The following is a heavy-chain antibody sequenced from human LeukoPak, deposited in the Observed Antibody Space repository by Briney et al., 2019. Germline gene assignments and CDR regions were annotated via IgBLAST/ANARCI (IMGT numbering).Heavy chain of an antibody. CDR3: ASHYYGSGKLEN. CDR1: GFTFSTYS. Sequence: GGSLRLSCAASGFTFSTYSMNWVRQAPGKGLEWVSSISSSSSHIYYADSVGGRFTISRDNAKNSLYLQMNSLRDEDTAVYYCASHYYGSGKLENWGQGTLVTVSS. D-gene: IGHD3-10*01. J-gene: IGHJ4*02. CDR2: ISSSSSHI. V-gene: IGHV3-21*01.